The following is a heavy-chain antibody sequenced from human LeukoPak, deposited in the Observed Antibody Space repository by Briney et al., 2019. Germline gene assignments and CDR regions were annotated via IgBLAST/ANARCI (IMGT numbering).Heavy chain of an antibody. D-gene: IGHD2-21*02. CDR2: IYYKGIT. CDR3: ARLVAVTGTVDWFDP. V-gene: IGHV4-61*05. CDR1: GDSITSSAFY. Sequence: SETLSLTCTVSGDSITSSAFYWGWIRQPPGKGLEWIGYIYYKGITNYNPSLKSRVTISLDTSKSQFSLKLSSVTAADTAVYYCARLVAVTGTVDWFDPWGQGTVVTVSS. J-gene: IGHJ5*02.